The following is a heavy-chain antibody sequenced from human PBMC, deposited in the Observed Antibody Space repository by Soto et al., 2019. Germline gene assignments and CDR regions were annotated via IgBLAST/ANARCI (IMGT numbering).Heavy chain of an antibody. Sequence: GSLRLSCAASGFTFSTYSMNWVRQAPGKGLEWVSYISSSCSSIYYADSVEGRFTISRDNAKNSLYLQMNSLRDEDTAVYYCARDLLYLTDNHYDFLTGCRSPPNCYGMETRGQGTTVTAAS. D-gene: IGHD3-9*01. CDR1: GFTFSTYS. V-gene: IGHV3-48*02. J-gene: IGHJ6*02. CDR3: ARDLLYLTDNHYDFLTGCRSPPNCYGMET. CDR2: ISSSCSSI.